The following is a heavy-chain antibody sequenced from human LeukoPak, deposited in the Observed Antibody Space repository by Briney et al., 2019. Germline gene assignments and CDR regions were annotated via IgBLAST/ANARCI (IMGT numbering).Heavy chain of an antibody. V-gene: IGHV3-48*04. D-gene: IGHD6-6*01. CDR1: GLTVSSYG. CDR3: ARGPSIAARYDAFDI. J-gene: IGHJ3*02. CDR2: ISSSGNTI. Sequence: GGSLRLSCGASGLTVSSYGMSWVRQAPGKGLEWVSYISSSGNTISYADSVKGRFTISRDNAKNSLYLQVISLRAEDTAVYYCARGPSIAARYDAFDIWGQGTMVTVSS.